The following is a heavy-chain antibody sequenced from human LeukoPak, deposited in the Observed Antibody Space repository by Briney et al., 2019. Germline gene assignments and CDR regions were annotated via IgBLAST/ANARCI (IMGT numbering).Heavy chain of an antibody. CDR1: GFTFSGSA. D-gene: IGHD6-19*01. CDR2: IRSKANSYAT. J-gene: IGHJ4*02. CDR3: TSPSLLYSSGWYGSAAIDY. V-gene: IGHV3-73*01. Sequence: GGSLRLSRAASGFTFSGSAMHWVRQASGKGLEWVGRIRSKANSYATAYAASVKGRFTISRDDSKNTAYLQMNSLKTEDTAVYYCTSPSLLYSSGWYGSAAIDYWGQGTLVTVSS.